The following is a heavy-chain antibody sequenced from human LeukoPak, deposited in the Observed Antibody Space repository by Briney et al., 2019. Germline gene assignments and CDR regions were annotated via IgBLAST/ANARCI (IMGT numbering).Heavy chain of an antibody. J-gene: IGHJ6*02. CDR2: IKSKTDGGTT. CDR1: GFTFSNAW. Sequence: GGSLRHSCAASGFTFSNAWMSWVRQAPGKGLEWVGRIKSKTDGGTTDYAAPVKGRFTISRDDSKNTLYLQMNSLKTEDTAVYYCTTDPGYYYYYGMDVWGQGTTVTVSS. V-gene: IGHV3-15*01. CDR3: TTDPGYYYYYGMDV.